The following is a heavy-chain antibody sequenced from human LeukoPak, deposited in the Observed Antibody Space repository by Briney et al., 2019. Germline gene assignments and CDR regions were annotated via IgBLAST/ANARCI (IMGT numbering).Heavy chain of an antibody. CDR1: GFTFSSYG. V-gene: IGHV3-30*18. CDR2: ISYDGSNK. Sequence: PGGSLRLSCAASGFTFSSYGMHWVRQAPGKGLEWVAVISYDGSNKYYADSVKGRFTISRDNSKNTLYLQMNSLRAEDTAVYYCAKTFSSGLYYYYYMDVWGKGTTVTVSS. CDR3: AKTFSSGLYYYYYMDV. J-gene: IGHJ6*03. D-gene: IGHD3-3*01.